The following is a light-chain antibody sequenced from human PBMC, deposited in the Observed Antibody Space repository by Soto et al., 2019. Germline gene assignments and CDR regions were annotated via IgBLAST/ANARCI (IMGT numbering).Light chain of an antibody. J-gene: IGKJ1*01. Sequence: DIQMTQSPSTLSASVGDRVTITCRASQSISSWLAWYQQKPGKAPKLLIYDASSLESGVPSRFSGSGSGTEFTLPIRSLQPDDFATYYCQQYNSYSGTFGQGTKVDIK. V-gene: IGKV1-5*01. CDR3: QQYNSYSGT. CDR1: QSISSW. CDR2: DAS.